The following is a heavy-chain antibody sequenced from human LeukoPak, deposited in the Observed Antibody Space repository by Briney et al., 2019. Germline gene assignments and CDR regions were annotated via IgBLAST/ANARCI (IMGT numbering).Heavy chain of an antibody. CDR2: IYTRGST. CDR1: GRSISSYY. J-gene: IGHJ4*02. Sequence: SDTLSLTCTVSGRSISSYYWRWIRQPAGKGLEWIGRIYTRGSTNYNPSLTSRVTISVGPSQDQFSQKPGYVTAADTAVYYCARESWSSGWYVGHYFHYWGQGTLVTVSS. V-gene: IGHV4-4*07. D-gene: IGHD6-19*01. CDR3: ARESWSSGWYVGHYFHY.